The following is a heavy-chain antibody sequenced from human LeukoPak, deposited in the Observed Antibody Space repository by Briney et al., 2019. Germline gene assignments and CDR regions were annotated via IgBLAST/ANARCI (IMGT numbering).Heavy chain of an antibody. D-gene: IGHD3-22*01. CDR1: GGSFSGYY. J-gene: IGHJ4*02. CDR2: INHSGST. CDR3: ARARANPGESITMTVVPYGY. V-gene: IGHV4-34*01. Sequence: SETLSLTCAVYGGSFSGYYWSWIRQPPGKGLEWIGEINHSGSTNYNPSLKSRVTISVDTSKNQFSLKLSSVTAADTAVYYCARARANPGESITMTVVPYGYWGQGTLVTVSS.